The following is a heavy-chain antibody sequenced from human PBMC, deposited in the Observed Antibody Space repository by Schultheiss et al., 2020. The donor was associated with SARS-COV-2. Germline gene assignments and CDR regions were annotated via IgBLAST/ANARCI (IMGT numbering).Heavy chain of an antibody. Sequence: QTLSLTCTVSGDSISSYYWSWIRQPPGKALECLALIYWDDDKRYSPSLKSRLTITKDTSKNQVVLTMTNMDPVDTASYYCAHRREGAFDIWGQGTMVTVSS. CDR1: GDSISSYYW. V-gene: IGHV2-5*08. CDR3: AHRREGAFDI. J-gene: IGHJ3*02. D-gene: IGHD1-26*01. CDR2: IYWDDDK.